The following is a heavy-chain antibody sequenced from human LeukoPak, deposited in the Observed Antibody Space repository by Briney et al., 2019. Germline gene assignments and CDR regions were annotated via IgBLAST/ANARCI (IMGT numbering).Heavy chain of an antibody. CDR3: VRQGGSSSLPLDLDR. CDR1: GGSMTNLF. J-gene: IGHJ5*02. D-gene: IGHD6-6*01. Sequence: SETLSLTCTVSGGSMTNLFWSWIRQPPGKRPEWIGYIHYSGSTNYNPSLKGRVTMSLDTSKNQFSLKVSSVTAADTAVYYCVRQGGSSSLPLDLDRWGQGILVTVSS. CDR2: IHYSGST. V-gene: IGHV4-59*08.